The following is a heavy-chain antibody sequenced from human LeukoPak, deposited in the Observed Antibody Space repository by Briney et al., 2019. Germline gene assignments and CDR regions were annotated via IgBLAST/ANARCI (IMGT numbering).Heavy chain of an antibody. J-gene: IGHJ4*02. CDR1: GFTFSSYA. V-gene: IGHV3-30-3*01. Sequence: GGSLRLSCAASGFTFSSYAMHWVRQAPGKGLEWVAVISYDGSNKYYADSVKGRFTISRDNSKNTLYLRMNSLRAEDTAVYYCARSRSSYSSSSGGDYWGQGTLVTVSS. CDR2: ISYDGSNK. D-gene: IGHD6-6*01. CDR3: ARSRSSYSSSSGGDY.